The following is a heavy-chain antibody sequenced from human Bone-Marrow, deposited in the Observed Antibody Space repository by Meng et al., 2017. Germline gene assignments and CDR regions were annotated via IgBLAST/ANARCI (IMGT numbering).Heavy chain of an antibody. CDR1: GGSISSGNNY. V-gene: IGHV4-31*03. CDR2: IYYSGST. D-gene: IGHD4-17*01. J-gene: IGHJ2*01. CDR3: ASLYGDSSVWYLDL. Sequence: VQLPESGPGLVKPSQTLSPTCTVSGGSISSGNNYWSWIRQHPGKGLKYIGYIYYSGSTYYNPSLKSRVIISVDTSKNQFSLRLNSVTAADTAVYYCASLYGDSSVWYLDLWGRGTLVTVSS.